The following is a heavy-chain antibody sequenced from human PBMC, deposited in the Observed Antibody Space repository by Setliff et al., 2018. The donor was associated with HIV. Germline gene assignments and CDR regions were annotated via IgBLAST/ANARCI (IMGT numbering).Heavy chain of an antibody. J-gene: IGHJ4*02. D-gene: IGHD6-19*01. V-gene: IGHV1-18*01. Sequence: ASVKVSCKASGYSFTTSGVSWVRRAPGQGLEWMGWINIRSGNTNYAQKFQGRVTMTKDTSTSTAYMELRSLRSDDTAVYYCARVSRSGWFFDWWGQGSLVTVLL. CDR2: INIRSGNT. CDR3: ARVSRSGWFFDW. CDR1: GYSFTTSG.